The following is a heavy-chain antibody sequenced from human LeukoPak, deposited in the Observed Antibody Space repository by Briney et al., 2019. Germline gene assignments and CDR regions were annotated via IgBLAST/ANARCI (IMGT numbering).Heavy chain of an antibody. Sequence: SETLSLTCTVSGGSISSGDYYWSWIRQPPGKGLDWIGYIYYSGSTNYNPSLKSRVTISVDTSKNQFSLRLSSVTAADTAVYYCARDPSGYFNYWGQGTLATVSS. CDR3: ARDPSGYFNY. CDR1: GGSISSGDYY. V-gene: IGHV4-61*08. CDR2: IYYSGST. D-gene: IGHD3-22*01. J-gene: IGHJ4*02.